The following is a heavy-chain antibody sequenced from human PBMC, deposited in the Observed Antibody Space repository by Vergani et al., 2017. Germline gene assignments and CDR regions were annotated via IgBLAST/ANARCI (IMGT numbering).Heavy chain of an antibody. V-gene: IGHV1-24*01. CDR2: FDPEHGEV. CDR3: AIGTDYYDSSGYYLDY. CDR1: GYSLTELT. D-gene: IGHD3-22*01. J-gene: IGHJ4*02. Sequence: QVQLVQSGSEVRKPGASVQVSCQVSGYSLTELTIHWVRQAPGKGLEWMGGFDPEHGEVTFAHHIQGRVTMTEDRSTDTAYMELSSLRTEDTALYYCAIGTDYYDSSGYYLDYWGQGTLVTVSS.